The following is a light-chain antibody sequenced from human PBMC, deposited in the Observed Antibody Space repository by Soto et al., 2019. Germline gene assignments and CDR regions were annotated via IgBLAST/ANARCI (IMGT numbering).Light chain of an antibody. CDR3: QQRSNWPLT. CDR2: DAS. V-gene: IGKV3-11*01. J-gene: IGKJ4*01. Sequence: EIVLTQSPATLSLSPGETATLSCRASQSVSSSLAWYQQKPGQTPRLLIYDASNRATGIPARFSGSGSGTDFTLTVSSLEPEDFAVYYCQQRSNWPLTFGGGNKVEIK. CDR1: QSVSSS.